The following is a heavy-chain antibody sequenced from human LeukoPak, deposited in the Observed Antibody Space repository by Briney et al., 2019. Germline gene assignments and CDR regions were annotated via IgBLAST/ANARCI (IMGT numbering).Heavy chain of an antibody. Sequence: SVTLSLTCTVSGGSISSYYWSWIRQPPGKGLEWIGYIYYSGSTNYNPSLKSRVTISVDTSKNQFSLKLSSVTAADTAVYYCARRDWGYYYGMDVWGQGTTVTVSS. CDR3: ARRDWGYYYGMDV. V-gene: IGHV4-59*01. D-gene: IGHD3/OR15-3a*01. J-gene: IGHJ6*02. CDR2: IYYSGST. CDR1: GGSISSYY.